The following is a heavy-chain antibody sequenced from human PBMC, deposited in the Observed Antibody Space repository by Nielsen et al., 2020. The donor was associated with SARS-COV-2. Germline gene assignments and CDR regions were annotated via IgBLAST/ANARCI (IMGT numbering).Heavy chain of an antibody. D-gene: IGHD3-3*01. CDR3: AREMPGYDFWSGPFEY. Sequence: VKVSCKASGGTFNNFAISWLRQAPGQGPEWMGGVIPGFGTPLYAQKFQDRVTISADKSTRTAFMELRSLRSEDTAVYFCAREMPGYDFWSGPFEYWGQGTQVTVSS. V-gene: IGHV1-69*13. J-gene: IGHJ4*02. CDR2: VIPGFGTP. CDR1: GGTFNNFA.